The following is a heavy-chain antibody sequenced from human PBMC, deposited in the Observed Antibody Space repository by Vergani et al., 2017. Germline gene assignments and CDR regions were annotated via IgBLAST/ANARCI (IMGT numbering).Heavy chain of an antibody. CDR2: IRHDGSEE. J-gene: IGHJ6*02. Sequence: EVQLVESGGGLVQPGGSLRLSCAASGFTFNNYWMNWVRQAPGKGLEWVANIRHDGSEEYYVDAVKGRLTISRDNADNSLSLQMNSLRAEDTALDYCARSLNYYSYYGMDVWGQGTTVTVSS. CDR3: ARSLNYYSYYGMDV. CDR1: GFTFNNYW. V-gene: IGHV3-7*01.